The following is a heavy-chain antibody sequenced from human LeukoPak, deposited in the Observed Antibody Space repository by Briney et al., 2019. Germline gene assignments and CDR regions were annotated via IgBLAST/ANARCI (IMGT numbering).Heavy chain of an antibody. Sequence: GGSLRLSCAASGFTFSSYDMHWVRQATGKGLEWVSAICTAGDTYYPGSVKGRFTNSRENAKNSLYLQMNSLRAGDTAVYYCARGDSFYYDSSGYSQPPGAFDIWGQGTMVTVSS. J-gene: IGHJ3*02. V-gene: IGHV3-13*01. CDR3: ARGDSFYYDSSGYSQPPGAFDI. CDR2: ICTAGDT. CDR1: GFTFSSYD. D-gene: IGHD3-22*01.